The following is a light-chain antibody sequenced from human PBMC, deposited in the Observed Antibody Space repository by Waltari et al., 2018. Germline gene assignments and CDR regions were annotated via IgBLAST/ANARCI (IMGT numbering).Light chain of an antibody. CDR3: SSYTNSSTLVV. CDR2: DVT. Sequence: QSALTQPASVSGSPGQSITISCTGTSSDVGDYNYVSWYQQHPGKAPRLMIYDVTKRPSGVSNRFSGSKSGNTASLTISGLQAEDEADYYCSSYTNSSTLVVFGGGTKLTVL. V-gene: IGLV2-14*01. J-gene: IGLJ2*01. CDR1: SSDVGDYNY.